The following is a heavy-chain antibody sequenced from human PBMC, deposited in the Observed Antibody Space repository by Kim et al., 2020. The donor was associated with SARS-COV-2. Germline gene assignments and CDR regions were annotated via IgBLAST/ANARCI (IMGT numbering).Heavy chain of an antibody. D-gene: IGHD1-26*01. Sequence: ASVKVSCKASGYTFTSYAMHWVRQAPGQRLEWRGWINAAKVTTKYSQKFQGKVTITREPSASTAYMERSSLRSEDTAVYYFARGQVGATALDYWGQGTLVTVSS. CDR1: GYTFTSYA. CDR3: ARGQVGATALDY. CDR2: INAAKVTT. J-gene: IGHJ4*02. V-gene: IGHV1-3*01.